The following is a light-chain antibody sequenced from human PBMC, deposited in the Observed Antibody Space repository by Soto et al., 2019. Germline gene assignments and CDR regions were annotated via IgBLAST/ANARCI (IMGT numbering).Light chain of an antibody. CDR1: QVIGSRY. CDR3: QQFGSSIPHT. J-gene: IGKJ2*01. V-gene: IGKV3-20*01. Sequence: EIVMTQSPGTLSLSPGERATISCRASQVIGSRYLAWYHQKSGQAPRLLIYGASSRATGSPDRFSGSGSGTYFTLTISRLESEDFGVYYCQQFGSSIPHTFGQGTKLEIK. CDR2: GAS.